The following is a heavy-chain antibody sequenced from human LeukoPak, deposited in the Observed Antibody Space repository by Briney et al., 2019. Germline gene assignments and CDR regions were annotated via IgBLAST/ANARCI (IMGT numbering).Heavy chain of an antibody. V-gene: IGHV3-33*01. CDR3: ARSTDTSITIFGVVIIDYGMDV. D-gene: IGHD3-3*01. Sequence: GGSLRLSCAASGFTFSSYGMHWVRQAPGKGREWVAVIWYDGSNKYYADSVKGRFTISRDNSKNTLYLQMNSLRAEDTAVYYCARSTDTSITIFGVVIIDYGMDVWGQGTTVTVSS. J-gene: IGHJ6*02. CDR2: IWYDGSNK. CDR1: GFTFSSYG.